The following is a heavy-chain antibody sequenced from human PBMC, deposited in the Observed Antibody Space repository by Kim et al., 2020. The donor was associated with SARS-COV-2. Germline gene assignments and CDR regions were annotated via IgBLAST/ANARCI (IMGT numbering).Heavy chain of an antibody. J-gene: IGHJ4*02. V-gene: IGHV4-34*01. CDR2: GTT. D-gene: IGHD3-10*01. Sequence: GTTNYNPSLKSRVTISVDTSKSQFALKVSSGTGEDTAVYYCASVLAAGDYWGQGTLVTVSS. CDR3: ASVLAAGDY.